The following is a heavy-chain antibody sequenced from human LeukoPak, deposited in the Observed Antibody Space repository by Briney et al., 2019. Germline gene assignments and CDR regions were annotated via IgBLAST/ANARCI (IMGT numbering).Heavy chain of an antibody. CDR2: IYHSGSA. CDR1: GYSISSGYQ. D-gene: IGHD2-2*01. CDR3: ARDPRWLTPDCTSASCYENYFDP. V-gene: IGHV4-38-2*02. Sequence: SETLSLTCGVSGYSISSGYQWAWIRQSPGKGLEWIGSIYHSGSAHYNPSLKSRVTISVETSKNQFSLNIYSVTAADTAVYYCARDPRWLTPDCTSASCYENYFDPWGQGTLVTVSS. J-gene: IGHJ5*02.